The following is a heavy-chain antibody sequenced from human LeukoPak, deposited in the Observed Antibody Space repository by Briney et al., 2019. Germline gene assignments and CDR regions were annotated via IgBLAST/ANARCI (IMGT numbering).Heavy chain of an antibody. CDR3: TRDRTSGRQDYYSDY. CDR2: IRSKAYGGTT. Sequence: GRSLRLSCTASGFTFGDYAMSWVRQAPGKGLEWVGFIRSKAYGGTTEYAASVKGRFTISRDDSKSIAYLQMNSLKTEDTAVYYCTRDRTSGRQDYYSDYWGQGTLVTVSS. D-gene: IGHD3-3*01. J-gene: IGHJ4*02. V-gene: IGHV3-49*04. CDR1: GFTFGDYA.